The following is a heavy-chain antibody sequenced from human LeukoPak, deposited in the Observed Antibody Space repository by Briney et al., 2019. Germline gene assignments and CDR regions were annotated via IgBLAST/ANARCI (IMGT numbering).Heavy chain of an antibody. CDR2: IYYSGTT. CDR1: GGSISSYY. V-gene: IGHV4-59*12. J-gene: IGHJ4*02. Sequence: SETLSLTCTVSGGSISSYYWSWIRQPPGKGLEWIGYIYYSGTTNYNPSLKSRVIISVDRSKNQFSLKLSSVTAADTAVYYCARGSGSSSPFDYWGQGTLVTVSS. CDR3: ARGSGSSSPFDY. D-gene: IGHD6-13*01.